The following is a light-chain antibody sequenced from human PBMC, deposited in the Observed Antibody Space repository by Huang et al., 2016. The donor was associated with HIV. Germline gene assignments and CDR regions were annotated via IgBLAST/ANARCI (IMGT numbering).Light chain of an antibody. CDR1: QSLLRSNGYTY. CDR2: LGS. CDR3: MQGLQTPGVT. Sequence: IVMTQSPLSLPVTPGEPAPISCRSSQSLLRSNGYTYLDWYLQRPGQSPQLLIYLGSNRASGIPARFSGSASGTNFTLNISRVEADDLGTYYCMQGLQTPGVTFGPGTKVDFK. J-gene: IGKJ3*01. V-gene: IGKV2-28*01.